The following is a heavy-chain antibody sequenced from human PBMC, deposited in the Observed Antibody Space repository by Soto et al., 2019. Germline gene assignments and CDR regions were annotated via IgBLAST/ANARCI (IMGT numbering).Heavy chain of an antibody. Sequence: QLQLQESGPGLVKTSETLSLTCTVSGDSISSSSYYWGWIRQPPGKGLEWIGSIYSSRSTFYNPSLKSRITRSVDTSKNQFFLKLSSVTAADTAVYYCASSGSYSAPLDYWGQGTLVTVSS. CDR2: IYSSRST. V-gene: IGHV4-39*01. J-gene: IGHJ4*02. CDR3: ASSGSYSAPLDY. CDR1: GDSISSSSYY. D-gene: IGHD1-26*01.